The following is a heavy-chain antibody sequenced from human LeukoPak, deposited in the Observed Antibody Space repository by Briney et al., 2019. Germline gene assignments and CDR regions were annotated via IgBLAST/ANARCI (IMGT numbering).Heavy chain of an antibody. D-gene: IGHD2-2*01. CDR1: GCTFTSYG. CDR2: ISAYNGNT. CDR3: ASSELGYCSSTSCYYFDY. V-gene: IGHV1-18*01. J-gene: IGHJ4*02. Sequence: ASVKVSCKASGCTFTSYGTSWVRQAPGQGLEWMGWISAYNGNTNYAQKLQGRVTMATDTSTSTAYMELRSLRSDDTAVYYCASSELGYCSSTSCYYFDYWGQGTLVTVSS.